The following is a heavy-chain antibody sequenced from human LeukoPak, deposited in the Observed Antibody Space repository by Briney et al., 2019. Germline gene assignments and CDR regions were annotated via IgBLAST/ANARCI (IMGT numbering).Heavy chain of an antibody. CDR2: IKQDGSEK. V-gene: IGHV3-7*01. CDR1: GFTFSDAW. Sequence: GGSLRLSCATSGFTFSDAWMSWVRQAPGKGLEWVANIKQDGSEKYYVDSVKGRFTISRDNAKNSLYLQMNSLRAEDTAVYYCARSMDVWGKGTTVTVSS. CDR3: ARSMDV. J-gene: IGHJ6*03.